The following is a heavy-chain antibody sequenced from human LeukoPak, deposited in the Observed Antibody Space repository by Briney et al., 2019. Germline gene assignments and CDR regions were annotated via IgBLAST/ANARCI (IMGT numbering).Heavy chain of an antibody. Sequence: SLRLSCVASGLTFSSYGMHWVRQAPGKGLEWVAVISYDGSNKYYADSVKGRFTISRDNSKNTLYLQMNSLRAEDTAVYYCAKEYSSRFDYWGQGTLVTVSS. CDR2: ISYDGSNK. J-gene: IGHJ4*02. CDR1: GLTFSSYG. D-gene: IGHD6-13*01. CDR3: AKEYSSRFDY. V-gene: IGHV3-30*18.